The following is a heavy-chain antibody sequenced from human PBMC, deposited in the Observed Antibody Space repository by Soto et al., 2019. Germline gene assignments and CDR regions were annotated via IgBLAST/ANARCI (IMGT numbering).Heavy chain of an antibody. J-gene: IGHJ4*02. CDR2: IWYDGSNK. Sequence: GGSLRLSCAASGFTFSSYGMHWVRQAPGKGLEWVAVIWYDGSNKYYADSVKGRFTISRDNSKNTLYLQMNSLRAEDTAVYYCARGGDPILGLFDYWGQGILVTVSS. V-gene: IGHV3-33*01. CDR1: GFTFSSYG. D-gene: IGHD3-16*01. CDR3: ARGGDPILGLFDY.